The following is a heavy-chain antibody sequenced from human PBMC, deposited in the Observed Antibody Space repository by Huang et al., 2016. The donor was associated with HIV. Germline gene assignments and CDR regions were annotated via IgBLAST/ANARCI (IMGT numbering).Heavy chain of an antibody. D-gene: IGHD2-21*01. Sequence: QGRLQQWGAGLLKPSETLSLTCAVYSGSFSRYYWTWVRQPPGKGLEWSGESSQSRITNDNASLESRVTISGDTAKNHFSLKMTSMTAADTAVYYCARAPAGNDYSLYHYYGLDIWGQGTPVTVSS. CDR3: ARAPAGNDYSLYHYYGLDI. CDR2: SSQSRIT. J-gene: IGHJ6*02. CDR1: SGSFSRYY. V-gene: IGHV4-34*02.